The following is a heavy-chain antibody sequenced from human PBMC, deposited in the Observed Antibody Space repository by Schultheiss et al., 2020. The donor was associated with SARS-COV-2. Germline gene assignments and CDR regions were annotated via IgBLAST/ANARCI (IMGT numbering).Heavy chain of an antibody. CDR2: IYHSGNT. CDR1: GYSISSGYY. CDR3: ARGYYYVAFDI. D-gene: IGHD3-10*02. V-gene: IGHV4-38-2*01. Sequence: SQTLSLTCAVSGYSISSGYYWSWIRQPPGRGLEWIGSIYHSGNTNYNPSLKSRVTTSVDTSKNQFSLKLSSVTAADTAVYYCARGYYYVAFDIWGQGTMVTVSS. J-gene: IGHJ3*02.